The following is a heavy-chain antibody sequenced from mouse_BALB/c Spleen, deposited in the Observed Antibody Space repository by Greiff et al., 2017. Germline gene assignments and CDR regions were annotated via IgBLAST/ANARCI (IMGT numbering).Heavy chain of an antibody. Sequence: EVQLVESGGGLVKPGGSLKLSCAASGFTFSSYAMSWVRQSPEKRLEWVAEISSGGSYTYYPDTVTGRFTISRDNAKNTLYLEMSSLRSEDTAMYYCARDGTLRYFDYWGQGTTLTVSS. CDR1: GFTFSSYA. D-gene: IGHD1-1*01. CDR2: ISSGGSYT. J-gene: IGHJ2*01. CDR3: ARDGTLRYFDY. V-gene: IGHV5-9-4*01.